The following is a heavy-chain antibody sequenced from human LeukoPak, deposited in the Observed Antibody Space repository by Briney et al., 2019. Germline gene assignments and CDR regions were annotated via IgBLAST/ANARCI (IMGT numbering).Heavy chain of an antibody. V-gene: IGHV3-23*01. CDR1: GFTFSSYA. J-gene: IGHJ6*02. CDR2: ISGSGGST. Sequence: GGSLRLSCAASGFTFSSYAMSWARQAPGKGLEWVSAISGSGGSTYYADSVKGRFTISRDNSKNTLYLQMNSLRAEDTAVYYCAKGRDSYYYYGMDVWGQGTTVTVSS. D-gene: IGHD4-11*01. CDR3: AKGRDSYYYYGMDV.